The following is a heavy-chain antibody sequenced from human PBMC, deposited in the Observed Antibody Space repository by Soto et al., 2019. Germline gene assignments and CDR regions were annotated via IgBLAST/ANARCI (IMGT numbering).Heavy chain of an antibody. CDR2: ISYDGSNK. CDR1: GFTFSSYG. Sequence: ESGGGVVQPGRSLRLSCAASGFTFSSYGMHWVRQAPGKGLEWVAVISYDGSNKYYADSVKGRFTISRDNSKNTLYLQMNSLRAEDTAVYYCAKSDIAVADNAFDIWGQGTMVTVSS. V-gene: IGHV3-30*18. CDR3: AKSDIAVADNAFDI. J-gene: IGHJ3*02. D-gene: IGHD6-19*01.